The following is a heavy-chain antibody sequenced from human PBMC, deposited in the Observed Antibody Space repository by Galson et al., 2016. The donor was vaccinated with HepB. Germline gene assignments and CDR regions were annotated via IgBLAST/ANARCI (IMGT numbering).Heavy chain of an antibody. CDR1: GFTFSSNS. D-gene: IGHD3-10*01. CDR3: ARSPSGFTFGKIDY. J-gene: IGHJ4*02. Sequence: SLRLSCAASGFTFSSNSMNWVRQAPGKGLEWVSSISTSGSYIYYADSVRGRFTMSRDNARNSLYLQMNSLRAEDTAVYYCARSPSGFTFGKIDYWGQGSLVTVSS. V-gene: IGHV3-21*01. CDR2: ISTSGSYI.